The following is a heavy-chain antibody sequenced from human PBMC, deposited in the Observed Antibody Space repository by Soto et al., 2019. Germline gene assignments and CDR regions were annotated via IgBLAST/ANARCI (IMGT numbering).Heavy chain of an antibody. D-gene: IGHD2-2*01. J-gene: IGHJ6*02. CDR3: ARDHIVVVPAAASLYGMDV. CDR2: IWYDGSNK. CDR1: GFTFSSYG. Sequence: GGSLILSCAASGFTFSSYGMHWVRQAPGKGLEWVAVIWYDGSNKYYADSVKGRFTISRDNSKNTLYLQMNSLRAEDTAVYYCARDHIVVVPAAASLYGMDVWGQGTTVTVSS. V-gene: IGHV3-33*01.